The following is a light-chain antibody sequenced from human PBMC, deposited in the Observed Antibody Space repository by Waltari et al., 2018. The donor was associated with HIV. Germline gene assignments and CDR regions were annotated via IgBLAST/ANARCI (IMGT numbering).Light chain of an antibody. CDR1: STDVGAYNY. V-gene: IGLV2-14*01. CDR2: QVA. Sequence: QSALTQPSSVSGSPGQSIPSSCTGTSTDVGAYNYASWYQHHTDKAPKLIIYQVANRPSGISNRFSGSKSGNTASLTISGLQAEDEATYYCSSYTSSSTSYTISSTWVFGGGTKLTVL. J-gene: IGLJ3*02. CDR3: SSYTSSSTSYTISSTWV.